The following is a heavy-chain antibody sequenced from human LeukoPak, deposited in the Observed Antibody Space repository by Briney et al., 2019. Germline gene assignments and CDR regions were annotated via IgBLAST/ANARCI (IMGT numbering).Heavy chain of an antibody. D-gene: IGHD3-3*01. V-gene: IGHV1-8*03. CDR3: ARVSYYDFWSGYYRMGGTDYFDY. J-gene: IGHJ4*02. CDR1: GYTFTSYD. CDR2: MNPNSGNT. Sequence: GASVKVSCKASGYTFTSYDINWVRQATGQGLEWMGWMNPNSGNTGYAQKFQGRVTITRNTSISTAYMELSSLRSEDTAVYYCARVSYYDFWSGYYRMGGTDYFDYWGQGTLVTVSS.